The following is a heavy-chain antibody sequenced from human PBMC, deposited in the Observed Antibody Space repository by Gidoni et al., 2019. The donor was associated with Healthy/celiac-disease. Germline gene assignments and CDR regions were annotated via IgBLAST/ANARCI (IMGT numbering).Heavy chain of an antibody. CDR2: ISGSGGST. CDR3: AKDSRIHREGAAATHFDY. Sequence: EVQLLESGGGLVQPGGSLRLSCAASGFTFSRYAMSWVRQAPGKGLEWVSAISGSGGSTYYADSVEGRFTISRDNSKNTLYLQMNSLRAEDTAVYYCAKDSRIHREGAAATHFDYWGQGTLVTVSS. CDR1: GFTFSRYA. D-gene: IGHD2-15*01. J-gene: IGHJ4*02. V-gene: IGHV3-23*01.